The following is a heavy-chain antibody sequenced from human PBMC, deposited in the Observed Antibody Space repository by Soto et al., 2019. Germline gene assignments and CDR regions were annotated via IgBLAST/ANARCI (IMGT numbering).Heavy chain of an antibody. CDR1: GYTFTSYA. V-gene: IGHV1-3*01. D-gene: IGHD5-18*01. CDR2: INAGNGNT. J-gene: IGHJ5*02. Sequence: GASVKVSCKASGYTFTSYAMHWVRQAPGQRLEWMGWINAGNGNTKYSQKFQGRVTITRDTSASTAYMELSSLRSEDTAVYYCARGLSDTAMEVSYNWFDPWGQGTLVTVSS. CDR3: ARGLSDTAMEVSYNWFDP.